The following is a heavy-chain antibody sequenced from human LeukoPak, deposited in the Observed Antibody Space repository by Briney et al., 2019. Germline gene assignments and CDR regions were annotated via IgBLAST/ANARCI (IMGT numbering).Heavy chain of an antibody. CDR2: IYYSGST. CDR1: GGSISSYY. V-gene: IGHV4-59*01. Sequence: SETLSLTCTVSGGSISSYYWSWIRQPPGKGLEWIGYIYYSGSTNYNPSLKSRATISVDTSKNQFSLKLSSVTAADTAVYYCARVLTGGYSYGYFDYWGQGTLVTVSS. J-gene: IGHJ4*02. CDR3: ARVLTGGYSYGYFDY. D-gene: IGHD5-18*01.